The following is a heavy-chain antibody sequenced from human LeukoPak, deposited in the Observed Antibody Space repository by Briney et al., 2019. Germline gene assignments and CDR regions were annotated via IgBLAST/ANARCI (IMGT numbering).Heavy chain of an antibody. J-gene: IGHJ6*03. CDR1: GGSISSGSYY. CDR3: ARGGSGWNYYYYYMDV. Sequence: SETLSLTCTVSGGSISSGSYYWSWIRQPAGKGLEWIGRIYTSGSTNYNPSLKSRVTISVDTSKNQFSLKLSSVTAADTAVYYCARGGSGWNYYYYYMDVWGKGTTVTISS. D-gene: IGHD6-19*01. CDR2: IYTSGST. V-gene: IGHV4-61*02.